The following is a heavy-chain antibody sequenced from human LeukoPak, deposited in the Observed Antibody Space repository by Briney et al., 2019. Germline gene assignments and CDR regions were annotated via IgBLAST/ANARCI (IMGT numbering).Heavy chain of an antibody. CDR1: GPTFTSAC. D-gene: IGHD1-14*01. J-gene: IGHJ4*02. V-gene: IGHV3-15*01. CDR2: IKSKTDGGTT. CDR3: TTDGGITIRPLFDL. Sequence: GASLRLSCAPSGPTFTSACMAWVRQATGKGLEWVGRIKSKTDGGTTDYAAPVRGRFPISTDDSKITSYLQMNNLKIEDTAVYYCTTDGGITIRPLFDLWGQGTLVTVSS.